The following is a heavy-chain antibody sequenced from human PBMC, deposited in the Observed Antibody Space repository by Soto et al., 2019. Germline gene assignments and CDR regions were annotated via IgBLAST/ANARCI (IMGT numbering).Heavy chain of an antibody. Sequence: PRGSLLVSCASSVFTVSNKYMAWVRQAPGKGLEWVSVLYIGGSTYYADSVKGRFTISRDNSKNTLYLQMHSLSAEDTAMYYCARARGGGGINYHYYFDYWGQGTKVTVSS. V-gene: IGHV3-53*01. CDR2: LYIGGST. CDR3: ARARGGGGINYHYYFDY. CDR1: VFTVSNKY. J-gene: IGHJ4*01. D-gene: IGHD3-16*01.